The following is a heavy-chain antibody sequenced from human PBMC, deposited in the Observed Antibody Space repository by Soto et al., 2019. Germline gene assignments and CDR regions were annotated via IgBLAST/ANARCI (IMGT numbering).Heavy chain of an antibody. V-gene: IGHV1-18*01. J-gene: IGHJ6*02. CDR1: VYTFTTYG. D-gene: IGHD3-16*01. Sequence: QVQLVQSGAEVRKPGASVKVSCKASVYTFTTYGIIWVRQPPGRGLEWMGWISGYNGHTKYAQKFQGRVTMTTDTSTSTVYMDLRSLRSDDTAVYYCAREGEMPYYYYGLDVWGQGTTVTVSS. CDR2: ISGYNGHT. CDR3: AREGEMPYYYYGLDV.